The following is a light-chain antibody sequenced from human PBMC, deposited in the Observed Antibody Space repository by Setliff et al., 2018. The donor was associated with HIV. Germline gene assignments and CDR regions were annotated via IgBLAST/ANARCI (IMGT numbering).Light chain of an antibody. Sequence: SALAQPASVSGSPGQSVTISCTGTRSDVGAYNYVSWYQQHPHKAPKLMIYEVTNRPSGVSNRFSGSKSGNTASLTISGLRAEDEADYYCSSYTTINTVIFGGGTKVTVL. J-gene: IGLJ2*01. CDR2: EVT. V-gene: IGLV2-14*01. CDR1: RSDVGAYNY. CDR3: SSYTTINTVI.